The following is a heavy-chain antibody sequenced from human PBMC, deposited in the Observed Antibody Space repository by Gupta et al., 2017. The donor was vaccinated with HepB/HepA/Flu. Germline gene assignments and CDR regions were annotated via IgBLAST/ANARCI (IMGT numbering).Heavy chain of an antibody. D-gene: IGHD5-18*01. Sequence: QVQLVQSGAEVKKPGSSVKVSCKASGGTFSSYAISWVRQAPGQGLEWMGGIIPIFGTANYAQKFQGRVTITADESTSTAYMELSSLRSEDTAVYYCARAFSEDTAMVIISYNWFDPWGQGTLVTVSS. J-gene: IGHJ5*02. CDR2: IIPIFGTA. CDR3: ARAFSEDTAMVIISYNWFDP. CDR1: GGTFSSYA. V-gene: IGHV1-69*01.